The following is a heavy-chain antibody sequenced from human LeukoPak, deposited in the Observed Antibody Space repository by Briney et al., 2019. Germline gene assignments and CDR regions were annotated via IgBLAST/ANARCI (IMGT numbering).Heavy chain of an antibody. CDR1: GFTFSDYY. CDR2: ISSSGSTI. D-gene: IGHD6-13*01. J-gene: IGHJ3*02. V-gene: IGHV3-11*01. Sequence: GGSLRLSCAASGFTFSDYYTSWIRQAPGKGLEWVSYISSSGSTIYYADSVKGRFTISRDNAKNSLYLQMNSLRAEDTAVYYCARGPMMYSSSWYGDAFDIWGQGTMVTVSS. CDR3: ARGPMMYSSSWYGDAFDI.